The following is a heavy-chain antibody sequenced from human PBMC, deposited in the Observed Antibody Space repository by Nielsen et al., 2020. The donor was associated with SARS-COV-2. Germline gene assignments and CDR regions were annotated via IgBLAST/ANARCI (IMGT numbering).Heavy chain of an antibody. V-gene: IGHV3-74*01. Sequence: GGSLRLSCVASGFTFSSHWMHWVRQVPGKGLLWLLRINNDGSSTSYADSVKGRFTISRDNAKNTLWLEMNSLRVDDTAVYYCVGDTGGRWGELWGQGTLVTVSS. CDR2: INNDGSST. D-gene: IGHD2-15*01. CDR1: GFTFSSHW. J-gene: IGHJ4*02. CDR3: VGDTGGRWGEL.